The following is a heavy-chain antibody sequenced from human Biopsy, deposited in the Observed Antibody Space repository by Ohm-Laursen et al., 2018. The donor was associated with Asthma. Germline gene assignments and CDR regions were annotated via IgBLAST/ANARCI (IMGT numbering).Heavy chain of an antibody. Sequence: SLRLSCSASGTHFGSYNIHWARQAPGKGLEWVAVITFDGSTQHYGDSVKGRFTISRDNSENMLFLQMNSLRAEDTAVYYCSRDTLGYYFDIWGQGTQVTVSS. CDR1: GTHFGSYN. D-gene: IGHD6-13*01. V-gene: IGHV3-30-3*01. CDR2: ITFDGSTQ. J-gene: IGHJ4*02. CDR3: SRDTLGYYFDI.